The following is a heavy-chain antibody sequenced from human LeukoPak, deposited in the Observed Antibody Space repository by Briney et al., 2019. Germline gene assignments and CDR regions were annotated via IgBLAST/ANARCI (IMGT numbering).Heavy chain of an antibody. CDR1: GFTFRRYA. Sequence: GSLRLSCSASGFTFRRYAMHWVRQAPGKGLEYVSVIRRKGGRTYYANSLEGRFTISRDNSKNTLYLQMSSLRAEDTAVYYCVKTLISVAGTGAFDIWGQGTMVTVSS. J-gene: IGHJ3*02. D-gene: IGHD6-19*01. V-gene: IGHV3-64D*09. CDR3: VKTLISVAGTGAFDI. CDR2: IRRKGGRT.